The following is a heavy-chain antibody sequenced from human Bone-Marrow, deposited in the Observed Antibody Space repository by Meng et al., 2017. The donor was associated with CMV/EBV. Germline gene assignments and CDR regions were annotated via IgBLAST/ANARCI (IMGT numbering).Heavy chain of an antibody. Sequence: SGPTLVKPTQTLTLTCTFSGFSLITYGMRVGWIRQPPGKALEWLARIDWDDDIFYNTSLKTRLTISKDTSKNQVVLTMTNMDPVDTATYYCARILDRRGYLDDWGQGTTVTLSS. J-gene: IGHJ6*02. V-gene: IGHV2-70D*14. CDR1: GFSLITYGMR. D-gene: IGHD3-22*01. CDR3: ARILDRRGYLDD. CDR2: IDWDDDI.